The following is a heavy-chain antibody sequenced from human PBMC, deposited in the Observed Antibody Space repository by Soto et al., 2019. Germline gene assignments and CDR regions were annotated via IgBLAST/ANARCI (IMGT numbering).Heavy chain of an antibody. CDR2: VTVTGGST. V-gene: IGHV3-23*01. CDR3: ARQRRPEGWFAP. Sequence: GGSLRLSCAASTMSFNTYGVTWVRQAPGKGLEWVSTVTVTGGSTYYADSVKGRFTISRDRSNYTVSLLLNSLRVEDTDIYYCARQRRPEGWFAPWGQEALVTVS. CDR1: TMSFNTYG. J-gene: IGHJ5*02.